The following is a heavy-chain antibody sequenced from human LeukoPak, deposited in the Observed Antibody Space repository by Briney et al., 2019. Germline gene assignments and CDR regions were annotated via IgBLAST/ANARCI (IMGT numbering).Heavy chain of an antibody. V-gene: IGHV4-59*08. J-gene: IGHJ4*02. Sequence: SETLSLTCTVSGGSLSSYSWSWIRQPSGKGLEWIASIYYSGSTNYNPSLKSRVTISVDTSQNQFSLKLSSVTAADTAVYYCARRRDGYNYSFDYWGQGTLVAVSS. CDR3: ARRRDGYNYSFDY. CDR2: IYYSGST. D-gene: IGHD5-24*01. CDR1: GGSLSSYS.